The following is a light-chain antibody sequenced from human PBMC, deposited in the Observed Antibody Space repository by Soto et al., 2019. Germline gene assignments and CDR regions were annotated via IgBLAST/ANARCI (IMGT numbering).Light chain of an antibody. CDR2: DVS. V-gene: IGKV3-20*01. J-gene: IGKJ3*01. CDR3: QQYATSPFT. Sequence: EIVLTQSPGTLSLSPGERATLSCRAGQNITTNSLAWYQQKPDQAPRLLIYDVSSRATGVPDRFSGGGSETDFTLTVNRVEPEDFAMYYCQQYATSPFTFGPGTKVDIK. CDR1: QNITTNS.